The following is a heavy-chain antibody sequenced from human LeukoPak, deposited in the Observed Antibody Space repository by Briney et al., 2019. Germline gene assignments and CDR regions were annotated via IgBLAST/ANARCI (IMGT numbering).Heavy chain of an antibody. J-gene: IGHJ5*02. CDR2: IYYSGST. CDR3: ARDRIVGAATWFDP. Sequence: SETLSLTCTVSGGSISSYYWSWIRQPPGKGLEWIGYIYYSGSTNYNPSLKSRVTISVDTSKNQFSLKLSSVTAADTAVYYCARDRIVGAATWFDPWGQGTLVIVSS. V-gene: IGHV4-59*01. D-gene: IGHD1-26*01. CDR1: GGSISSYY.